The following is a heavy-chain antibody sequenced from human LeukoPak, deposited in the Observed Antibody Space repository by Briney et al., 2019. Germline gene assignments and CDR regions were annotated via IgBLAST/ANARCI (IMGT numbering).Heavy chain of an antibody. CDR1: GGSISSYY. CDR3: ARRDESYPWFDP. Sequence: SETLSLTCTVSGGSISSYYWSWIRQPPGKGLEWIGYIYYSGSTNYNPSLKSRVTISVDTSKNQFSLKLSSVTAADTAVYYCARRDESYPWFDPWGQGTLVTVSS. V-gene: IGHV4-59*08. D-gene: IGHD1-26*01. CDR2: IYYSGST. J-gene: IGHJ5*02.